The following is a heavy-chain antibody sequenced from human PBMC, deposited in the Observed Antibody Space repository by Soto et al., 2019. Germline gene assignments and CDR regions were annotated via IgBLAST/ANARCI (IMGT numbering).Heavy chain of an antibody. J-gene: IGHJ5*02. CDR2: ISGSGGST. CDR3: AKAGSSWYEDWFDP. CDR1: GFTFSSYA. V-gene: IGHV3-23*01. Sequence: GGSLRLSCAASGFTFSSYAMSWVRQAPGKGLEWVSAISGSGGSTYYADSVKGRFTISRDNSKKTLYLQINSLRAEDTAVYYCAKAGSSWYEDWFDPWGQGTLVTVSS. D-gene: IGHD6-13*01.